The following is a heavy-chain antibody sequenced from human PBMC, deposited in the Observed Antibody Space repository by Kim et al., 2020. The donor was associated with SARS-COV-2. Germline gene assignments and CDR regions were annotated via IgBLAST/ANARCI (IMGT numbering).Heavy chain of an antibody. Sequence: GGSLRLSCAASGFTFSDYYMSWIRQAPGKGLEWVSYISSSSYTNYADSVKGRFTISRDNAKNSLYLQMNSLRAEDTAVYYCARLRYFDWFPDYWGQGTLVTVSS. V-gene: IGHV3-11*06. CDR1: GFTFSDYY. CDR2: ISSSSYT. D-gene: IGHD3-9*01. CDR3: ARLRYFDWFPDY. J-gene: IGHJ4*02.